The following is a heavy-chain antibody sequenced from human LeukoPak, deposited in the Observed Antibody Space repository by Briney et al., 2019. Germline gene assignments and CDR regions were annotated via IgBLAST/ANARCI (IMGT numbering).Heavy chain of an antibody. CDR3: ARELPRKYYDFWSGYYSTERDYYYYGMDV. CDR1: GFTFSSYD. Sequence: PGGSLRLSCAASGFTFSSYDMHWVRQAPGKGLEWVSAIGTAGDTYYPGSVKGRFTISRENAKNSLYLQMNSLRAGDTAVYYCARELPRKYYDFWSGYYSTERDYYYYGMDVWGQGTTVTVSS. J-gene: IGHJ6*02. D-gene: IGHD3-3*01. CDR2: IGTAGDT. V-gene: IGHV3-13*01.